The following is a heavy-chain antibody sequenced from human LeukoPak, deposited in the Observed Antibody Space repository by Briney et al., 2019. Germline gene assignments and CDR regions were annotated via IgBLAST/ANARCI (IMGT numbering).Heavy chain of an antibody. CDR1: GYTLTELS. CDR2: FDPEDGET. J-gene: IGHJ4*02. D-gene: IGHD3-10*01. V-gene: IGHV1-24*01. CDR3: ATDRGGMYYFDY. Sequence: ASVKVSCKVSGYTLTELSMHWVRQAPGKGLGWMGGFDPEDGETIYAQKFQGRVTMTEDTSTDTAYMELSSLRSEDTAVYYCATDRGGMYYFDYWGQGTLVTVSS.